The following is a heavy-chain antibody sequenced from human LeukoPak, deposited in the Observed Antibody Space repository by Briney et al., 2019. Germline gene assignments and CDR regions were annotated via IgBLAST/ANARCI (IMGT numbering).Heavy chain of an antibody. Sequence: QSGGSLRLSCAASGFTFSTYGMQWVRQAPGKGPEWVAVISFDGSNKYYADSVKGRFTISRDNAKNTLYLQMNSLRAEDTAVYYCAKEILTGYYLDYWGQGTLVTVSS. CDR2: ISFDGSNK. V-gene: IGHV3-30*18. CDR1: GFTFSTYG. D-gene: IGHD3-9*01. J-gene: IGHJ4*02. CDR3: AKEILTGYYLDY.